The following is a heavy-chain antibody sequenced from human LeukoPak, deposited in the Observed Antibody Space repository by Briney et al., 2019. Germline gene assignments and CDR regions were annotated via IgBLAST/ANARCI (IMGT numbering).Heavy chain of an antibody. CDR1: GYTFTSYG. V-gene: IGHV1-18*01. D-gene: IGHD3-9*01. CDR3: ARALTYYDILTGYYKGRDFDY. Sequence: ASVKVSCKASGYTFTSYGISWVRQAPGQGLEWMGWISAYNGNTNYAQKLQGRVTMTTDTSTSTAYMELRSLRSDDTAVYYCARALTYYDILTGYYKGRDFDYWGQGTLVTVSS. CDR2: ISAYNGNT. J-gene: IGHJ4*02.